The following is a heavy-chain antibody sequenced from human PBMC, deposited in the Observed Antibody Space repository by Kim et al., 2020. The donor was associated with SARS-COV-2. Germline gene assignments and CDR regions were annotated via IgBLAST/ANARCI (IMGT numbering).Heavy chain of an antibody. D-gene: IGHD4-17*01. Sequence: SGSTYYNPSLKSRVTISVDTSKNQFSLKLSSVTAADTAVYYCASTTVVTHWGQGTLVTVSS. CDR2: SGST. J-gene: IGHJ4*02. CDR3: ASTTVVTH. V-gene: IGHV4-39*01.